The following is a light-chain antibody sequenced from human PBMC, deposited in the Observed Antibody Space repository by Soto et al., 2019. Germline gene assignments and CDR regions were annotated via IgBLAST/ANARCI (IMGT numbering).Light chain of an antibody. V-gene: IGKV3-20*01. CDR2: GAS. CDR3: QQYGGSPLYT. J-gene: IGKJ2*01. Sequence: EIVLTQSPGTLSLSPGEGATLSCRASQSVSSSYLAWYQKKPGQAPRLLINGASHRATGIPDRFSGSGSGTDFTLTISRLEPEDFAVYYCQQYGGSPLYTFGQGTKLEIK. CDR1: QSVSSSY.